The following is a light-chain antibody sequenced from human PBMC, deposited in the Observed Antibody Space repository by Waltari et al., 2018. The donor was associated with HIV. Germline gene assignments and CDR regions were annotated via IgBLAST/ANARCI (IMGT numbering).Light chain of an antibody. V-gene: IGLV1-44*01. CDR1: GPNIGIYT. J-gene: IGLJ1*01. CDR3: AAWDARLDGLYV. CDR2: NNS. Sequence: QSVLTQPPSASGTPGQSVTFSCSGSGPNIGIYTVTGYKLLLGAAPKLLIYNNSRRPSGVPDRFSGSKSGTSASLAISGLQSDDEAGYYCAAWDARLDGLYVFGTGTRVTVL.